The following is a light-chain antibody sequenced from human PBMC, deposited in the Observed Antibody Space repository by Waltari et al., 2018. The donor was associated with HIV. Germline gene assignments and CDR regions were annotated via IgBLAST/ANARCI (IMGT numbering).Light chain of an antibody. V-gene: IGLV1-51*01. CDR1: NSNIGSNS. CDR3: GAWDNRLGSWV. CDR2: GND. Sequence: QSAVTQPPSLSAAPGQSVTISCSGTNSNIGSNSVSCYQHVPGTAPKLLVNGNDERPSTLRDRFSGSKSGTSATLVISGLQTGDEADYYCGAWDNRLGSWVFGGGTKLTVL. J-gene: IGLJ3*02.